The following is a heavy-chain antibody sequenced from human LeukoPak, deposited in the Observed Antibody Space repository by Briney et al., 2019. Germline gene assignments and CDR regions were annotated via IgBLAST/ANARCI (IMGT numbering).Heavy chain of an antibody. CDR2: INHSGST. CDR3: ARAREEFVVVVAATRGGFCDY. J-gene: IGHJ4*02. CDR1: GGSFSGYY. Sequence: SETLSLTCAVYGGSFSGYYWSWIRQPPGKGLEWIGEINHSGSTNYNPSLKSRVTMSVDTSKNQFSLKLSSVTAADTAVYYCARAREEFVVVVAATRGGFCDYWGQGTLVTVSS. D-gene: IGHD2-15*01. V-gene: IGHV4-34*01.